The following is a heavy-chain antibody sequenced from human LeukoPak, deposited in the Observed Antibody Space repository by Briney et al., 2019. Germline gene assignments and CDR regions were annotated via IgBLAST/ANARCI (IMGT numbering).Heavy chain of an antibody. J-gene: IGHJ4*02. V-gene: IGHV4-34*01. CDR3: ARGSGYGGNFDY. CDR1: GGSFSGYY. D-gene: IGHD4-23*01. Sequence: SETLSLTCAVYGGSFSGYYWSWIRQPPGRGLEWIGEINHSGSTNYNPSLKSRVTISVDTSKNQFSLKLSSVTAADTAVYYCARGSGYGGNFDYWGQGTLVTVSS. CDR2: INHSGST.